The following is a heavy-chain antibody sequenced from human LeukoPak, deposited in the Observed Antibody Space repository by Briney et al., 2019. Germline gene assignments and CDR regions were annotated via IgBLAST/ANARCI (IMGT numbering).Heavy chain of an antibody. Sequence: SETLSLTCTVSGDSMGSGGNFWTWLRQHPGKGLEYIGYIYYTGTASYNPSLKSRVVISVNTSTKQFSLRLSSVTAADTAVYFCAREGTHPVYDVWGPGILVTVSS. V-gene: IGHV4-31*03. CDR3: AREGTHPVYDV. D-gene: IGHD5/OR15-5a*01. CDR1: GDSMGSGGNF. CDR2: IYYTGTA. J-gene: IGHJ4*02.